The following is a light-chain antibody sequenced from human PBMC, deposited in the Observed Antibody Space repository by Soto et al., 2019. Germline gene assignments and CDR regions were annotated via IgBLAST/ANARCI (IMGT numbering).Light chain of an antibody. J-gene: IGKJ1*01. Sequence: AIRMTQSPSSLSASTGDRVTITCRASQGISSYLAWYQQKPGKAPKLLIYAASTLQSGVPSRFSGSGSGTDFTLTISCLQSEDFATYYCQQYYSYTLTFRQGTKVDIX. V-gene: IGKV1-8*01. CDR1: QGISSY. CDR2: AAS. CDR3: QQYYSYTLT.